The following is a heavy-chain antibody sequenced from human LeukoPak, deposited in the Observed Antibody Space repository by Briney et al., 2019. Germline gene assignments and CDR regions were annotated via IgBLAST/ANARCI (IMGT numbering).Heavy chain of an antibody. CDR2: TYYRSNWYN. Sequence: SQTLSLTCAVSGDTVSSNSAAWNWIRQSPARGLEWLGRTYYRSNWYNDYAVAVKSRITINPDTSKDQFSLQLNSVTPEDTAVYYCARAPGGAWFGELNYLDYWGQGTLVTVSS. CDR3: ARAPGGAWFGELNYLDY. CDR1: GDTVSSNSAA. V-gene: IGHV6-1*01. J-gene: IGHJ4*02. D-gene: IGHD3-10*01.